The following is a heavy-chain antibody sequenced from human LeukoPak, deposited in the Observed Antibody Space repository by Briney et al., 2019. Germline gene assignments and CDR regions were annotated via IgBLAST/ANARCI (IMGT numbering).Heavy chain of an antibody. J-gene: IGHJ4*02. CDR1: GFIFSDNA. CDR3: VKNGPVNGWFAEFAS. D-gene: IGHD6-19*01. CDR2: ISGSGGGT. Sequence: EPGGSLRLSCAASGFIFSDNAMSWVRQAPGKGLEWVSSISGSGGGTYYADSVKGRFTISRDNSKNTLYLQVNSLGAEDTAVYYCVKNGPVNGWFAEFASWGQGTLATVSS. V-gene: IGHV3-23*01.